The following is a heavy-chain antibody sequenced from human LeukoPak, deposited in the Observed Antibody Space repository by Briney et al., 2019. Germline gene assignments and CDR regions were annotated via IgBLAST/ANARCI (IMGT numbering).Heavy chain of an antibody. CDR2: ISNNGDYT. Sequence: PGGSLRLSCAASGFTFSSSAMSWVRQAPGKGLEWVSAISNNGDYTYYADSVQGRFTISRDNSKNTLYLQMNSLRAEDTAVYYCARDRNIVVVPAATRNVYFDYWGQGTLVTVSS. V-gene: IGHV3-23*01. CDR1: GFTFSSSA. CDR3: ARDRNIVVVPAATRNVYFDY. D-gene: IGHD2-2*01. J-gene: IGHJ4*02.